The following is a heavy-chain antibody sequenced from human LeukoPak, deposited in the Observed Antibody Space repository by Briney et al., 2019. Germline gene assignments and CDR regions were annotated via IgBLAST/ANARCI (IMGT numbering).Heavy chain of an antibody. CDR3: ARSGWPYYFDY. CDR2: IHSDGSST. V-gene: IGHV3-74*01. Sequence: GGSLRLTCAASGFTFSSYWMHWVRQAPGKGLVWVSRIHSDGSSTSYADSVRGRFTISRDDAKSTLYLQMNSLRAEDTAVYYCARSGWPYYFDYWGQGTLVTVSS. CDR1: GFTFSSYW. J-gene: IGHJ4*02. D-gene: IGHD3-22*01.